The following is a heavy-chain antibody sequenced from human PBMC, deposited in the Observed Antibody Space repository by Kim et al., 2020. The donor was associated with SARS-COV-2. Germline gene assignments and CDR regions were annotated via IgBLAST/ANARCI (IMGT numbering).Heavy chain of an antibody. Sequence: RSSSTIYYADSGKGRFTIARDNAKNSLYLQMNSLRAEDTAVYYCAANWAHYWGQGTLVTVSS. J-gene: IGHJ4*02. V-gene: IGHV3-48*04. D-gene: IGHD7-27*01. CDR2: RSSSTI. CDR3: AANWAHY.